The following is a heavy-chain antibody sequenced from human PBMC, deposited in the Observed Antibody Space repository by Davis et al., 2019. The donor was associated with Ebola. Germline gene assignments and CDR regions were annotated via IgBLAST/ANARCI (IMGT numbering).Heavy chain of an antibody. V-gene: IGHV4-59*01. CDR3: ARVTSGWHSH. Sequence: MPSETLSLTCTVSGDSIDSYYWSWIRQPPGKGLEWIGDILYSGSTNYNPSLKGRLTISADTSKRQLSLELSFVTAADTAVYYCARVTSGWHSHWGQGTLVTVSS. J-gene: IGHJ4*02. D-gene: IGHD6-19*01. CDR2: ILYSGST. CDR1: GDSIDSYY.